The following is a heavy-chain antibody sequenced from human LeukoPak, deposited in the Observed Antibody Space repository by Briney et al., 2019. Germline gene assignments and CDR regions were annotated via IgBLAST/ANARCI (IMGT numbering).Heavy chain of an antibody. CDR2: IYTSGST. CDR3: ARSTVVTAIPTPPYYYYYMDV. Sequence: PSETLSLTCTVSGGSISSYYWSWIRQPAGKGLEWIGRIYTSGSTNYNPSLKSRVTISVDTSKNQFSLKLSSVTAADTAVYYCARSTVVTAIPTPPYYYYYMDVWGKGTTVTVSS. CDR1: GGSISSYY. J-gene: IGHJ6*03. D-gene: IGHD2-21*02. V-gene: IGHV4-4*07.